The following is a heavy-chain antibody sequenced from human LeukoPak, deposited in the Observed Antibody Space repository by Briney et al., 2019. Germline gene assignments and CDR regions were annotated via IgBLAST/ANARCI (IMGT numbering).Heavy chain of an antibody. J-gene: IGHJ4*02. Sequence: SETLSLTCTVSGGSISNNNYYWGWIRQPPGKGLEWIGSIYYSGSTYYNPSLKSRITISVDTSKNQFSLKLSSVTAADTAVYYCARSIRTSLDIVLMVYYFDYWGQGTLVTVSS. CDR3: ARSIRTSLDIVLMVYYFDY. CDR1: GGSISNNNYY. V-gene: IGHV4-39*07. CDR2: IYYSGST. D-gene: IGHD2-8*01.